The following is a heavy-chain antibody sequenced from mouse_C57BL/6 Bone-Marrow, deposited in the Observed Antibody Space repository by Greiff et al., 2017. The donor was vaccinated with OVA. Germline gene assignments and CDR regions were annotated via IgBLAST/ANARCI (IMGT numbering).Heavy chain of an antibody. CDR3: ARSGATVVAFYWYFDV. V-gene: IGHV1-82*01. Sequence: VKLQQSGPELVKPGASVKISCKASGYAFSSSWMNWVKQRPGKGLEWIGRIYPGDGDTNYNGKFKGKATLTADKSSSTAYMQLSSLTSEDSAVYFCARSGATVVAFYWYFDVWGTGTTVTVSS. D-gene: IGHD1-1*01. J-gene: IGHJ1*03. CDR2: IYPGDGDT. CDR1: GYAFSSSW.